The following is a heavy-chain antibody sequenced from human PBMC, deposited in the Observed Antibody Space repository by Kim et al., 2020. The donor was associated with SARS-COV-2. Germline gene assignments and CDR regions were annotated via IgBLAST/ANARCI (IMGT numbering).Heavy chain of an antibody. V-gene: IGHV3-23*01. D-gene: IGHD5-12*01. Sequence: GGSLRLSCAASEFPFNTYAMSWVRQAPGRGLEWVSTIADSGATAFYADSVGGRFTISRDNSKNTLFLHMSSLRVDDTAIYYCTGSREGLRFHSFDYWGQGALVTVSS. J-gene: IGHJ4*02. CDR3: TGSREGLRFHSFDY. CDR1: EFPFNTYA. CDR2: IADSGATA.